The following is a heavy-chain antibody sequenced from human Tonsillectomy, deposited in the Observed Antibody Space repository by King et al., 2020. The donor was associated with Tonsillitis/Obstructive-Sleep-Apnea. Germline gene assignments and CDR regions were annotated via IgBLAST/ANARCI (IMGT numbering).Heavy chain of an antibody. V-gene: IGHV1-24*01. CDR1: GYTLTELS. Sequence: QLVQSGAEVKKPGASVKVSCKVSGYTLTELSMHWVRQAPGKGLEWMGGFDPEDGETIYAQKFQGRVTMTEDTSTDTAYMELSSLRYEDTAVYYCATDLRIGDYYCYYGMDVWGQGTTVTVSS. J-gene: IGHJ6*02. CDR2: FDPEDGET. CDR3: ATDLRIGDYYCYYGMDV. D-gene: IGHD3-16*01.